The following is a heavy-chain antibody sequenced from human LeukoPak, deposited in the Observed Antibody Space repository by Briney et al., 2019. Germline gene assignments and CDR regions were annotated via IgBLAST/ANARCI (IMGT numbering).Heavy chain of an antibody. J-gene: IGHJ4*02. CDR2: IDPSDSYT. V-gene: IGHV5-10-1*01. D-gene: IGHD6-13*01. Sequence: GESLKISCQGSGYSFTSYWISWVRQMPGKGLEWMGRIDPSDSYTNYSPSFQGHVTNSADKSISTAYLQWSSLKASDTAMYYCARHSTGSTWFDYWGQGTLVTVSS. CDR1: GYSFTSYW. CDR3: ARHSTGSTWFDY.